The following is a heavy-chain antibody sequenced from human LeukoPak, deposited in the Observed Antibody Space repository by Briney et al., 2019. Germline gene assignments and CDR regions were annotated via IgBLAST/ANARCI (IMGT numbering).Heavy chain of an antibody. CDR2: IYISGST. CDR1: GGPISSYY. CDR3: ARGMGSRVAWFDP. D-gene: IGHD6-13*01. Sequence: SETLSLTCTVSGGPISSYYWSWIRQPAGKGLEWIGRIYISGSTNYNPPLKSRVTMSVDTSKNQFSLKLSSVTAADTAVYYCARGMGSRVAWFDPWGQGTLVTVSS. V-gene: IGHV4-4*07. J-gene: IGHJ5*02.